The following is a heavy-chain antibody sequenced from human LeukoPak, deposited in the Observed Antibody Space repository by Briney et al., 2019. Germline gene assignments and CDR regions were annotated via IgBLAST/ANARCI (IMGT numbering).Heavy chain of an antibody. CDR3: ARDPPGTAVAGYDY. CDR1: GFMLSTYW. J-gene: IGHJ4*02. CDR2: MNQDGSEK. Sequence: PGGPLRLSCAASGFMLSTYWMSWVRQAPGKGLEWVANMNQDGSEKYYVDSVKGRFTISRDNAKNSLFLQMHSLRAEDTAVYYCARDPPGTAVAGYDYWGQGTLVTVSS. V-gene: IGHV3-7*01. D-gene: IGHD6-19*01.